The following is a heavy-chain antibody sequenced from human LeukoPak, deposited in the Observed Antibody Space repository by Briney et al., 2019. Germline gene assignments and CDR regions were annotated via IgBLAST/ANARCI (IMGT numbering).Heavy chain of an antibody. J-gene: IGHJ4*02. V-gene: IGHV1-8*01. D-gene: IGHD3-22*01. Sequence: ASVKVSCKASGYTFTSYDINWVRQATGQGLEWMGWMNPNSGNTGYAQKFQGRVTMTRNTSISTAYMELSSLRSEDTAVYYCARAPTPYYYDSSGYPFNYWGQGTLVTVSS. CDR2: MNPNSGNT. CDR3: ARAPTPYYYDSSGYPFNY. CDR1: GYTFTSYD.